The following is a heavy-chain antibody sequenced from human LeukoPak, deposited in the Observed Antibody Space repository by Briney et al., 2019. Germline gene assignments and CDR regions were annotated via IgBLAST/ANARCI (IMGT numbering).Heavy chain of an antibody. V-gene: IGHV1-8*01. D-gene: IGHD1-26*01. CDR2: MNPNSGNT. CDR3: AKAYSGSPRGAFDI. J-gene: IGHJ3*02. CDR1: GYTFTSYD. Sequence: GASVNVSCKASGYTFTSYDINWVRQATGQGLEWMGWMNPNSGNTGYAQKFQGRVTMTRNTSISTAYMELRSLRSDDTAVYYCAKAYSGSPRGAFDIWGQGTMVTVSS.